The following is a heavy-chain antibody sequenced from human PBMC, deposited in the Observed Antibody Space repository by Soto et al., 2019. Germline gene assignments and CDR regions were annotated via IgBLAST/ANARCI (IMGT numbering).Heavy chain of an antibody. V-gene: IGHV4-4*07. D-gene: IGHD6-13*01. CDR1: GASISDYY. CDR3: ARESRSALGTVEH. CDR2: IYASGNT. J-gene: IGHJ4*02. Sequence: QVQLQESGPGLVKPSETLSLTCTVSGASISDYYWSWIRQPAGKGLECIGRIYASGNTNYNPSLKSRVTMSVDTSKNQFSLTLNSVTAADTAVYCCARESRSALGTVEHWGRGTLVTVSS.